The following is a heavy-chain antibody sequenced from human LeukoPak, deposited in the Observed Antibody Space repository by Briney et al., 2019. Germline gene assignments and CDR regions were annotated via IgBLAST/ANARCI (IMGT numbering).Heavy chain of an antibody. Sequence: GGSLRLSCAASGFNFANHAMSWVRQTPGKGLEWVSTISGGGDITYYADSVTGRFTISRDNSKDTLFLQMHSLRPGDTAVYYCVREDTPATANYWGQGTLVTVSS. V-gene: IGHV3-23*01. CDR2: ISGGGDIT. CDR3: VREDTPATANY. CDR1: GFNFANHA. D-gene: IGHD2-21*02. J-gene: IGHJ4*02.